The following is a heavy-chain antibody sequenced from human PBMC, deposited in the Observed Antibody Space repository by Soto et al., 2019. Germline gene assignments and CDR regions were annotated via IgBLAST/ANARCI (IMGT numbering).Heavy chain of an antibody. D-gene: IGHD6-6*01. Sequence: GGSLRLSCAASGFTFSSYWMSWVRQAPGKGLEWVANIKQDGSEKYYVDSVKGRFTISRDNAKNSLYLQMNSLRAEDTAVYYCAREGGQRVGFPMDYWGQGTLVTVSS. CDR2: IKQDGSEK. CDR3: AREGGQRVGFPMDY. V-gene: IGHV3-7*01. J-gene: IGHJ4*02. CDR1: GFTFSSYW.